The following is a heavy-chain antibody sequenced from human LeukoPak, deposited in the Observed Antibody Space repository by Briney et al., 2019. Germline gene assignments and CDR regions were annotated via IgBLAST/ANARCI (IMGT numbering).Heavy chain of an antibody. V-gene: IGHV3-30*02. J-gene: IGHJ6*03. D-gene: IGHD1-26*01. CDR2: IRYDGSNK. CDR3: AKDGGSYDGAYYYYYMDV. Sequence: GGSLRLSCAASGFTFSSYAMSWVRQAPGKGLEWVAFIRYDGSNKYYADSVKGRFTISRDNSKNTLYLQMNSLRAEDTAVYYCAKDGGSYDGAYYYYYMDVWGKGTTVTVSS. CDR1: GFTFSSYA.